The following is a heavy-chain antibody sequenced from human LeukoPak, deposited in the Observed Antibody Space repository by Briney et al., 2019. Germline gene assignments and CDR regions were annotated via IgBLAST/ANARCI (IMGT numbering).Heavy chain of an antibody. CDR1: GFTFNDAW. Sequence: GGSLRLSCAASGFTFNDAWMSWVRQAPGKGLEWVATIKDDGSDRYYVDSMKGRFTISRDNAKESLYLQMNSLRVEDTAVYYCANLGYSDGGQGTLVTVSS. CDR2: IKDDGSDR. CDR3: ANLGYSD. J-gene: IGHJ4*02. V-gene: IGHV3-7*01. D-gene: IGHD5-12*01.